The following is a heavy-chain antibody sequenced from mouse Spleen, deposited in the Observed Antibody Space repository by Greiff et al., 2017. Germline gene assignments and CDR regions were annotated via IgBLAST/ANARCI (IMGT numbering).Heavy chain of an antibody. CDR1: GCTFTDYY. CDR3: ARSPYYYGSSPFAY. V-gene: IGHV1-84*02. D-gene: IGHD1-1*01. Sequence: VHLVESGPELVKPGASVKISCKASGCTFTDYYINWVKQKPGQGLEWIGWIYPGSGNTKYNEKFKGKATLTVDTSSSTAYMQLSSLTSEDTAVYFCARSPYYYGSSPFAYWGQGTLVTVSA. CDR2: IYPGSGNT. J-gene: IGHJ3*01.